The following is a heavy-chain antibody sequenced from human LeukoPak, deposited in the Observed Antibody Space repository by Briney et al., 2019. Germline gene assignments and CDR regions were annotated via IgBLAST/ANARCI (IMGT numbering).Heavy chain of an antibody. CDR3: ASVVGCRGDCYSGIYDY. Sequence: ASVKVSCKASGYTFTSYAMNGVRQAPGQGLEWMGWINTNTGNPTYAQGFTGRFVSSLDTSVSTAYLQVSSLKAEDTAVYYCASVVGCRGDCYSGIYDYWGQGTLVTVSS. CDR2: INTNTGNP. D-gene: IGHD2-21*02. J-gene: IGHJ4*02. V-gene: IGHV7-4-1*02. CDR1: GYTFTSYA.